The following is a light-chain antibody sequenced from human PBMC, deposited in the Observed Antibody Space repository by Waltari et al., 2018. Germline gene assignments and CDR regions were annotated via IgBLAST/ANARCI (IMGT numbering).Light chain of an antibody. Sequence: QLVLTQSPSASASLGASVKLTCTLSSGHSSNIIAWHQQQPEKGPRYLMKVNRDGRHSKGDEIPDRFSGSRSGAERYLTISSLQSEDEADYYCQTGGHGTWVFGGGTKLTVL. V-gene: IGLV4-69*01. CDR2: VNRDGRH. CDR3: QTGGHGTWV. CDR1: SGHSSNI. J-gene: IGLJ3*02.